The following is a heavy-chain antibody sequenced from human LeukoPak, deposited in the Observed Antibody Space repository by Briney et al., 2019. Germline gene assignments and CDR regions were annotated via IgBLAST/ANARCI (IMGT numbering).Heavy chain of an antibody. V-gene: IGHV4-34*01. D-gene: IGHD5-18*01. Sequence: PSETLSLTCAVYGGSFSGYYWSWIRQPPGKGLEWIGEINHSGSTNYNPSLKSRVTISVDTSKNQFSLKLSSVTAADTAVYYCARARRGYSYGSPVFDYWGQGTLVTVSS. CDR2: INHSGST. CDR1: GGSFSGYY. CDR3: ARARRGYSYGSPVFDY. J-gene: IGHJ4*02.